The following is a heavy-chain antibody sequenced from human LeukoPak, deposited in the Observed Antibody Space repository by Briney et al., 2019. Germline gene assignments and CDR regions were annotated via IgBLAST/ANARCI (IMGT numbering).Heavy chain of an antibody. V-gene: IGHV4-34*01. J-gene: IGHJ5*02. CDR3: AREGTVRWFDP. Sequence: SETLSLTCAVYGGSFNGYYWSWIRQPPGKGLEWIGEINHSGSTNYSPSLKSRVTLSVDTSKNQFSLKLNSVTAADTAVYYCAREGTVRWFDPWGQGTLVTISS. CDR1: GGSFNGYY. CDR2: INHSGST. D-gene: IGHD1-14*01.